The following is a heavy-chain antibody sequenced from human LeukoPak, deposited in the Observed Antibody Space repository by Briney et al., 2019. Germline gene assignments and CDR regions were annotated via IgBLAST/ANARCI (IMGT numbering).Heavy chain of an antibody. J-gene: IGHJ5*02. CDR1: GFTFSSYA. D-gene: IGHD2-2*01. CDR3: AKGAEYADTNWFDP. V-gene: IGHV3-23*01. Sequence: GGSLRLSCAASGFTFSSYAMSWVRQAPGKGLEWVSAISGSGGSTHYADSVKGRFTISRDNSKNTLYLQMNSLRADDTAVYYCAKGAEYADTNWFDPWGQGTLVTVSS. CDR2: ISGSGGST.